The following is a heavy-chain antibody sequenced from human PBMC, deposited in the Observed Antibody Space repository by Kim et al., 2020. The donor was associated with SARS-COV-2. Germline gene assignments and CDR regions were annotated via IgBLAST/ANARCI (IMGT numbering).Heavy chain of an antibody. D-gene: IGHD3-22*01. V-gene: IGHV4-59*01. CDR2: IYYSGST. CDR1: GGSISSYY. Sequence: SETLSLTCTVSGGSISSYYWSWIRQPPGKGLEWIGYIYYSGSTNYNPSLKSRVTISVDTSKNQFSLKLSSVTAADTAVYYCARDQGYDSSGSNEYFQHWGQGTLVTVSS. J-gene: IGHJ1*01. CDR3: ARDQGYDSSGSNEYFQH.